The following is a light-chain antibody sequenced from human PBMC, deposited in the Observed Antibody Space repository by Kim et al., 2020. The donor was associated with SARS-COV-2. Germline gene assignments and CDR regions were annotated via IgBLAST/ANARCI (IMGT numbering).Light chain of an antibody. V-gene: IGLV2-14*03. CDR2: GVS. CDR3: TSYTSTITWV. J-gene: IGLJ3*02. CDR1: SSDIGGYNF. Sequence: GQSSTISCTGTSSDIGGYNFVSWFQQHPDTAPKLMIYGVSKRPSGVSSRFSGSKSGNTASLTISGLQAEDEADYYCTSYTSTITWVFGGGTQLTVL.